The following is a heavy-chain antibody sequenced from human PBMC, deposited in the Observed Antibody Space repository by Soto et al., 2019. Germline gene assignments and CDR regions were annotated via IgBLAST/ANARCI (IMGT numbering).Heavy chain of an antibody. CDR3: ARDWSCSSTSCSEYYYHGMDV. D-gene: IGHD2-2*01. Sequence: PSETLSLTCAVYGGSFSGYYWSWFRQPPGKGLEWIGEINHSGSTNFNPSLKGRVIMSVDTSKNRVSLRLSSVSSADTAVYYCARDWSCSSTSCSEYYYHGMDVWGQGTTVTVYS. J-gene: IGHJ6*02. CDR1: GGSFSGYY. CDR2: INHSGST. V-gene: IGHV4-34*01.